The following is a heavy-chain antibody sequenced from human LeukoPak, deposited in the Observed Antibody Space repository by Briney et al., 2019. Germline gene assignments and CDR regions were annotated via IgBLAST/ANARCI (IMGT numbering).Heavy chain of an antibody. Sequence: PSETLSLTCTVSGASINIRYHYWGWIRQPPGKGLEWIGGIYYSGSTYYNPSLKSRVTISVDTSKNQFSLKLSSVTAADTAVYYCARSVQWLAFDYWGQGTLVTVSS. CDR3: ARSVQWLAFDY. D-gene: IGHD6-19*01. J-gene: IGHJ4*02. V-gene: IGHV4-39*07. CDR1: GASINIRYHY. CDR2: IYYSGST.